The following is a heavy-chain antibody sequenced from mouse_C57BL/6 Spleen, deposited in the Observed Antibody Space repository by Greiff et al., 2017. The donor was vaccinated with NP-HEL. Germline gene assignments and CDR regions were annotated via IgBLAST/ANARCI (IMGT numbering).Heavy chain of an antibody. CDR2: IRLKSDNYAT. CDR1: GFTFSNYW. D-gene: IGHD2-1*01. CDR3: TVYYGNYFDY. Sequence: EVMLVESGGGLVQPGGSMKLSCVASGFTFSNYWMNWVRQSPEKGLEWVAQIRLKSDNYATHYAESVKGRFTISRDDSKSSVYLQMNNLRAEDTGIYYCTVYYGNYFDYWGQGTTLTVSS. V-gene: IGHV6-3*01. J-gene: IGHJ2*01.